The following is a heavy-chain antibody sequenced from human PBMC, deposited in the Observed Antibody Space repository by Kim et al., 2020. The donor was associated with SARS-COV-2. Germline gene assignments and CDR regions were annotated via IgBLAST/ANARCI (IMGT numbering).Heavy chain of an antibody. CDR3: ATETVIVSDGYNYYYY. Sequence: SETLSLTCTVSGGSISSSSYYWGWIRQPPGKGLEWIGSIYYSGSTYYNPSLKSRVTISVDTSKNQFSLKLSSVTAADTAVYYCATETVIVSDGYNYYYY. CDR1: GGSISSSSYY. V-gene: IGHV4-39*01. CDR2: IYYSGST. D-gene: IGHD3-16*02. J-gene: IGHJ6*01.